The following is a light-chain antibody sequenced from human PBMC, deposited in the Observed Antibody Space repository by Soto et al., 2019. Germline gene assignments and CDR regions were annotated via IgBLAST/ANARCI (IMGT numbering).Light chain of an antibody. CDR1: QSISGW. CDR2: KAS. CDR3: QHYNSYSEA. Sequence: PSTLSASVGDRVTITCRASQSISGWLAWYQQKPGKAPNLLIYKASTLESGVPSRFSGSGSGTEFTLTISSLQPDDFATYYCQHYNSYSEAFGQGTKVDIK. J-gene: IGKJ1*01. V-gene: IGKV1-5*03.